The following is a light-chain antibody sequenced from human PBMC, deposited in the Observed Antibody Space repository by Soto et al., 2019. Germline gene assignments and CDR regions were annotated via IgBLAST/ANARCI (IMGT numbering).Light chain of an antibody. CDR2: GAS. V-gene: IGKV3-15*01. Sequence: EMVMTQSPATLSVSPGESATLSCRASQSLGYSLAWYQQKPGQTPRLLIYGASNRAAGIPARFSGSGSGTDFTLTISSLQSEDFAVYYCQHYNHWPLTFGGGTKVLIK. CDR1: QSLGYS. CDR3: QHYNHWPLT. J-gene: IGKJ4*01.